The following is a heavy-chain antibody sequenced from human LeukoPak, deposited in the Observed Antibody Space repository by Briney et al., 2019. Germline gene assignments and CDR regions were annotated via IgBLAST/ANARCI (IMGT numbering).Heavy chain of an antibody. CDR2: ISWNSGSI. J-gene: IGHJ3*02. Sequence: GGSLRLSCAASGFTSDVYAMHWVRQVPGEGRGWVSGISWNSGSIGYADSVKGRFTISRDNPKNSLYLQMNSLRAEDTALYYCAKNAPGITMVRGLPARGAFDIWGQGTMVTVSS. CDR1: GFTSDVYA. V-gene: IGHV3-9*02. D-gene: IGHD3-10*01. CDR3: AKNAPGITMVRGLPARGAFDI.